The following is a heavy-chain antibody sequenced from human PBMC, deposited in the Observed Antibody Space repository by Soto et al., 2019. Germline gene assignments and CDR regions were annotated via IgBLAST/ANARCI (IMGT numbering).Heavy chain of an antibody. D-gene: IGHD4-4*01. CDR2: IYHSGST. J-gene: IGHJ4*02. V-gene: IGHV4-30-2*01. Sequence: PSETVSLTCAVSDGSISSDGYSWSCHRQPPGKGLEWIGYIYHSGSTYYNPSLKSRVTISVDRSKNQFSLKLSSVTAADTAVYYCARGMTTVTTIDYWGQGTLVTAPQ. CDR3: ARGMTTVTTIDY. CDR1: DGSISSDGYS.